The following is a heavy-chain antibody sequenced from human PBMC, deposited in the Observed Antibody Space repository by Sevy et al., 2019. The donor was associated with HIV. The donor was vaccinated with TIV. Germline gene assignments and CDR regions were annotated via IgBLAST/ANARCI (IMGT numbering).Heavy chain of an antibody. CDR3: VRDRAGNGCDIDY. D-gene: IGHD2-2*02. Sequence: GGSLRLSCAASGFTFSRYWMHWVRQAPGKGLVWVSLITSDGNSTAYAYSVKGRFTISRDNAKSTLYLQMNSLRAEDTAVYFCVRDRAGNGCDIDYWGQGNLVTVSS. J-gene: IGHJ4*02. CDR1: GFTFSRYW. V-gene: IGHV3-74*01. CDR2: ITSDGNST.